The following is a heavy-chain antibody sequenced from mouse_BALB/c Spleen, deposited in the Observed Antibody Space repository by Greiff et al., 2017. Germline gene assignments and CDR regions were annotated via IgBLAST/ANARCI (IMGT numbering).Heavy chain of an antibody. J-gene: IGHJ4*01. CDR2: INPYNGGT. V-gene: IGHV1-18*01. CDR1: GYSFTGYT. D-gene: IGHD2-10*02. Sequence: EVQLQQSGPELVKPGASMKISCKASGYSFTGYTMNWVKQSHGKNLEWIGLINPYNGGTSYNQKFKGKATLTVDKSSSTAYMELLSLTSEDSAVYYCAKGQVYGNYPYYYAMDYWGQGTSVTVSS. CDR3: AKGQVYGNYPYYYAMDY.